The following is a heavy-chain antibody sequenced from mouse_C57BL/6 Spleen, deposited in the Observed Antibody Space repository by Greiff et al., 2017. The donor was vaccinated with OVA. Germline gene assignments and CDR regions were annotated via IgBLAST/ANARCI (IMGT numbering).Heavy chain of an antibody. CDR2: ISYDGSN. CDR1: GYSITSGYY. J-gene: IGHJ1*03. CDR3: ARPHYYGSSYLWYCDV. Sequence: EVKLVESGPGLVKPSQSLSLTCSVTGYSITSGYYWNWIRQFPGNKLEWMGYISYDGSNNYNPSLKNRISITRDTSKNQFFLKLNSVTTEDTATYYCARPHYYGSSYLWYCDVWGTGTTVTVSS. V-gene: IGHV3-6*01. D-gene: IGHD1-1*01.